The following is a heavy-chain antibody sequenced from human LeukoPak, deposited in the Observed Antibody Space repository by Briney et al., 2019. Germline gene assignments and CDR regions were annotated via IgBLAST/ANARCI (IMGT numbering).Heavy chain of an antibody. Sequence: ASVKVSCKASGYTFTSYGISWVRQAPGQGLEWMGWISAYNGNTNYAQKLQGRVTMTTNTSTSTAYMELRSLRSDDTAVYYCARDDSSSWYWYFDLWGRGTLVTVSS. CDR1: GYTFTSYG. CDR2: ISAYNGNT. D-gene: IGHD6-13*01. J-gene: IGHJ2*01. CDR3: ARDDSSSWYWYFDL. V-gene: IGHV1-18*01.